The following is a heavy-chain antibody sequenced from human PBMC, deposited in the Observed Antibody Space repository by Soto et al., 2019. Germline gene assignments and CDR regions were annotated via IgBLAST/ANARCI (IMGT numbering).Heavy chain of an antibody. Sequence: PGGSLRLSCAASGFTPTTTPLSWVRQAPGKGLEWVTTISGTASRTYYVDSVKGRFFISRDNSKNTVTLQMNNLTVDDTAVYYCATSFRYFDNWGQGTRVTVSS. CDR3: ATSFRYFDN. V-gene: IGHV3-23*01. D-gene: IGHD3-9*01. CDR1: GFTPTTTP. CDR2: ISGTASRT. J-gene: IGHJ4*02.